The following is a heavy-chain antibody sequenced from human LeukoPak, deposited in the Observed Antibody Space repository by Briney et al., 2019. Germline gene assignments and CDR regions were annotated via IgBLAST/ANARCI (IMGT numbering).Heavy chain of an antibody. CDR2: INPNSGGT. D-gene: IGHD3-22*01. CDR3: ARDYYDSSGSDAFDI. V-gene: IGHV1-2*02. J-gene: IGHJ3*02. Sequence: EASVKVSCKASGYTFTGYYMHWVRQAPGQGLEWMGWINPNSGGTNYAQKFQGRVTMTRDTSISTAYMELSRLRSDDTAVYYCARDYYDSSGSDAFDIWGQGTMVTVSS. CDR1: GYTFTGYY.